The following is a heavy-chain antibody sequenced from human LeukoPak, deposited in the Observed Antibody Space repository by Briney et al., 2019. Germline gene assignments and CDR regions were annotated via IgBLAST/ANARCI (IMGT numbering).Heavy chain of an antibody. CDR1: GGSISSYY. CDR2: ISGSGGST. D-gene: IGHD3-22*01. V-gene: IGHV3-23*01. Sequence: PSETLSLTCTVSGGSISSYYWSWIRQPPGKGLEWVSAISGSGGSTYYADSVKGRFTISRDNSKNTLYLQMNSLRAEDTAVYYCAKAGGYYDSSGYSAWGQGTLVTVSS. J-gene: IGHJ5*02. CDR3: AKAGGYYDSSGYSA.